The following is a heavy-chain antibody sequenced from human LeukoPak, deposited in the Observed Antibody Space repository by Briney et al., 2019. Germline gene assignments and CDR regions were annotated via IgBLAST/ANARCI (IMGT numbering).Heavy chain of an antibody. CDR2: IYHSGST. Sequence: PSETLCLTCTVSGYSISSGYYWVWIRQPPGKGLEWIGSIYHSGSTYYTPSLKSRVTISVDTSKNQFSLKLSSVTAADTAVYYCARDRSRVFDYWGQGTLVTVSS. D-gene: IGHD3-16*02. J-gene: IGHJ4*02. CDR3: ARDRSRVFDY. V-gene: IGHV4-38-2*02. CDR1: GYSISSGYY.